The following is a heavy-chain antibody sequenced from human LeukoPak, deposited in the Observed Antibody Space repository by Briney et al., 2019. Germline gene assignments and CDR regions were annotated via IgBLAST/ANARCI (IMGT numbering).Heavy chain of an antibody. D-gene: IGHD3-10*01. J-gene: IGHJ6*03. CDR3: ARVGFPTYYYYMDV. CDR1: GYTFTSYA. V-gene: IGHV7-4-1*02. Sequence: ASVKVSCKASGYTFTSYAMNWVRQAPGQGLEWMGWININTGNPTYAQGFTGRFVFSLDTSVSTAYLQISSLKAEDTAMYYCARVGFPTYYYYMDVWGRDHGHRLL. CDR2: ININTGNP.